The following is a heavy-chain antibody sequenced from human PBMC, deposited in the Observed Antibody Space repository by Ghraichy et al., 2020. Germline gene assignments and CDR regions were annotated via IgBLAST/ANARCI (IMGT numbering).Heavy chain of an antibody. V-gene: IGHV4-59*01. J-gene: IGHJ4*02. CDR3: ARDRHPQEWLGLDY. CDR1: GGSISSYY. D-gene: IGHD6-19*01. Sequence: SETLSLTCTVSGGSISSYYWSWIRQPPGKGLEWIGYIYYSGSTNYNPSLKSRVTISLDTSKNQFSLNLRSVTAADTAVYYCARDRHPQEWLGLDYWGQGILVTVSS. CDR2: IYYSGST.